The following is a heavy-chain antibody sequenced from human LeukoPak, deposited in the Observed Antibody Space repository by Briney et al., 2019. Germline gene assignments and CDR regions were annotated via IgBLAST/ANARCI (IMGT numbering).Heavy chain of an antibody. CDR3: ARDLTYGGYVNY. CDR2: INHSGST. CDR1: GGSFSGYS. D-gene: IGHD5-12*01. Sequence: SETLSLTCAVYGGSFSGYSWTWIRQPPGKGLEWIGQINHSGSTNYNPSLKSRVTISVDTSKNQFSLKLSSVTAADTAVYYCARDLTYGGYVNYWGQGTLVTVSS. V-gene: IGHV4-34*01. J-gene: IGHJ4*02.